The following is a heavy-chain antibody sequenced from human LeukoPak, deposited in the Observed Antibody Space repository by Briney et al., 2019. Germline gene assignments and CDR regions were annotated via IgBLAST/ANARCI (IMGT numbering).Heavy chain of an antibody. CDR2: INPNSGGT. J-gene: IGHJ4*02. V-gene: IGHV1-2*02. CDR3: ARADYDFWSGYYFFDY. CDR1: GYTFTGYY. D-gene: IGHD3-3*01. Sequence: ASVKVSCKASGYTFTGYYMHWVRQAPGQGLEWMGWINPNSGGTNYAQKFQGRVTMTRDTPISTAYMELSRLRSDDTAVYYCARADYDFWSGYYFFDYWGQGTLVTVSS.